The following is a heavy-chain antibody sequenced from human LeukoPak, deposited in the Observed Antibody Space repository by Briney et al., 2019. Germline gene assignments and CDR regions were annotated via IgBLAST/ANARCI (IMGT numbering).Heavy chain of an antibody. Sequence: EGSLRLSCAASGFTFRSYAMHWVRQAPGTGLEWVSFISYDGNNQYYADSVKGRFTISRDNSKNTLYLQMNSLRTEDTAVYYCAKDAGDQGYFDYWGQGTLVTVSS. D-gene: IGHD3-16*01. CDR2: ISYDGNNQ. V-gene: IGHV3-30*04. CDR1: GFTFRSYA. J-gene: IGHJ4*02. CDR3: AKDAGDQGYFDY.